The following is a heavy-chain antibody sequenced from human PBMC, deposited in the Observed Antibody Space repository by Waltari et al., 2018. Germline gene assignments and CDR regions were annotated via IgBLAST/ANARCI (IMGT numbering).Heavy chain of an antibody. CDR3: ARYSGDYSFDY. CDR2: IYYSGST. J-gene: IGHJ4*02. Sequence: QLQLQESGPGLVKPSETLSLTCTVSGGSISSSSYYWGWIRQPPGKGLEWIGSIYYSGSTYYNPSLKSLGTISGDTSKNQFSLKLSSVTAADTAVYYCARYSGDYSFDYWGQGTLVTVSS. CDR1: GGSISSSSYY. D-gene: IGHD4-17*01. V-gene: IGHV4-39*01.